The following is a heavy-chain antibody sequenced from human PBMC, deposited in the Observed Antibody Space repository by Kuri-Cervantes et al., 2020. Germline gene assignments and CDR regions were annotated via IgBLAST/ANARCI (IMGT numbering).Heavy chain of an antibody. D-gene: IGHD1-26*01. Sequence: SETLSLTCVVSGDSISSNKWWSWVRQPPGKGLEWIGEINHSGSTNHNLSLKSRVTISVDKSKNQFSLKLSSVTAADTAVYYCARVVWNGSAGFDPWGQGTLVTVSS. CDR3: ARVVWNGSAGFDP. CDR2: INHSGST. J-gene: IGHJ5*02. V-gene: IGHV4-4*02. CDR1: GDSISSNKW.